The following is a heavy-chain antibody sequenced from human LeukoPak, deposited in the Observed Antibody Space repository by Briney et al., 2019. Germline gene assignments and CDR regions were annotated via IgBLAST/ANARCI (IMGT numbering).Heavy chain of an antibody. D-gene: IGHD3-10*01. CDR2: IYSGGST. Sequence: GGSMTLSCAASGFTVSSNYMSWVSQVPGKGLEWVSVIYSGGSTYYADSVKGRFTISRDNSKNTVYLQMNSLRAEDTAVYYCASGSGSYRTPYYYMDVWGTGTTVTVSS. V-gene: IGHV3-53*01. CDR1: GFTVSSNY. J-gene: IGHJ6*03. CDR3: ASGSGSYRTPYYYMDV.